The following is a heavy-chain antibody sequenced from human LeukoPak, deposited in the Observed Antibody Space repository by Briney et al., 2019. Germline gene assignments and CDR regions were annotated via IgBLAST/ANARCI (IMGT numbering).Heavy chain of an antibody. J-gene: IGHJ6*03. V-gene: IGHV3-48*01. CDR3: GADYYMDV. CDR2: ISSSSSTI. Sequence: PGGSLRLSCAASGFTFDDYGMSWVRQAPGKGLEWVSYISSSSSTIYYADSVKGRFTISRDNAKNSLYLQMNSLRAEDTAVYYCGADYYMDVWGKGTTVTVSS. CDR1: GFTFDDYG.